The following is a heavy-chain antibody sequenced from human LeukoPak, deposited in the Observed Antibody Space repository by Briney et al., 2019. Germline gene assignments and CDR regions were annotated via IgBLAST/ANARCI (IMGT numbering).Heavy chain of an antibody. CDR2: INHSGST. J-gene: IGHJ6*04. CDR3: ARGRGVIKWLSLDV. D-gene: IGHD3-22*01. V-gene: IGHV4-34*01. CDR1: GGSFSGYY. Sequence: SETLSLTCAVYGGSFSGYYWSWIRQPPGKGLEWIGEINHSGSTNYNPSLKSRVTISVDTSKNQFSLKLSSVTAADTAVYYCARGRGVIKWLSLDVWGKGTTVTVSS.